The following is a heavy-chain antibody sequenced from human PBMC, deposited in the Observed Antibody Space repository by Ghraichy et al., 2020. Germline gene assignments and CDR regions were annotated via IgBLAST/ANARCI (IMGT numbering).Heavy chain of an antibody. J-gene: IGHJ6*02. CDR2: ISYDGSNK. Sequence: SCAASGFTFSSYGMHWVRQAPGKGLEWVAVISYDGSNKYYADSVKGRFTISRDNSKNTLYLQMNSLRAEDTAVYYCAKVDVWGQGTTVTVSS. CDR1: GFTFSSYG. V-gene: IGHV3-30*18. CDR3: AKVDV.